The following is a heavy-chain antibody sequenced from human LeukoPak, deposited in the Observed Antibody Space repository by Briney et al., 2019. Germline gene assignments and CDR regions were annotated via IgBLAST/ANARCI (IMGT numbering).Heavy chain of an antibody. CDR2: IYYSGST. V-gene: IGHV4-59*08. CDR1: GDSISSYY. J-gene: IGHJ3*02. D-gene: IGHD5-24*01. CDR3: ARHERDVSLDHAFDI. Sequence: PETLSLTCTVSGDSISSYYWSWIRQPAGKGLEWIGYIYYSGSTSYNPSLKSRVTILVDTSKNQFSLKLRSVTAADTAVYYCARHERDVSLDHAFDIWGQGTMVTVSS.